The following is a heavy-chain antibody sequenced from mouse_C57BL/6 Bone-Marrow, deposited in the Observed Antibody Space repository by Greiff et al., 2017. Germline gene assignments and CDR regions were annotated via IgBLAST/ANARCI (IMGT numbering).Heavy chain of an antibody. D-gene: IGHD2-1*01. CDR3: ARGGNYRFAY. Sequence: EVKVVQSGAGLVKPGGSLKLSCAASGFTFSDYGMHWVRQAPEKGLEWVAYISSGSSTNYYADTVKGRYTISKDNAKNTLCLQMTSLRSEDTAMYYCARGGNYRFAYGGQGTLVTVTA. V-gene: IGHV5-17*01. CDR2: ISSGSSTN. CDR1: GFTFSDYG. J-gene: IGHJ3*01.